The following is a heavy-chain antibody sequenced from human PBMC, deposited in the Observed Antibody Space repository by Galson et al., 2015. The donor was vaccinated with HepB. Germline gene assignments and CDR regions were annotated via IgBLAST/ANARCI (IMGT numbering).Heavy chain of an antibody. CDR3: ASPGTTVTHYYYYGMDV. CDR2: IIPILGIA. Sequence: SVKVSCKASGGTFSSYAISWVRQAPGQGLEWMGRIIPILGIANYAQKFQGRVTITADKSTSTAYMELSSLRSEDTAVYYCASPGTTVTHYYYYGMDVWGQGTTVTVSS. D-gene: IGHD4-17*01. CDR1: GGTFSSYA. V-gene: IGHV1-69*04. J-gene: IGHJ6*02.